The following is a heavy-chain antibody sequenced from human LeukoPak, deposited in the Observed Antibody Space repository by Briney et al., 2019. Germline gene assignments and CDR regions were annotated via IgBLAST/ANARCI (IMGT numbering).Heavy chain of an antibody. CDR1: GGSFSGYY. Sequence: KPSETLSLTCAVYGGSFSGYYWSWIRQPPGKGLEWIGEINHSGSTNYNPSLKSRVTISVDTSKNQFSLKLSSVTAADTAMYYCARGSSYCSSTSCYLDYWGQGTLVTVSS. D-gene: IGHD2-2*01. V-gene: IGHV4-34*01. CDR3: ARGSSYCSSTSCYLDY. J-gene: IGHJ4*02. CDR2: INHSGST.